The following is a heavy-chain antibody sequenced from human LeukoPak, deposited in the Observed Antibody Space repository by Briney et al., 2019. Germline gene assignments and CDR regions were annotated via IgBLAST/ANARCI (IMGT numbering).Heavy chain of an antibody. CDR3: ACLLAGRGDPFDY. D-gene: IGHD6-19*01. CDR1: GGTFSSYA. Sequence: ASVKVSCKASGGTFSSYAISWVRQAPGQGLEWMGRIIPILGIANYAQKFQGRVTITADESTSTAYMELSSLRSEDTAVYYCACLLAGRGDPFDYWGQGTLVTVSS. CDR2: IIPILGIA. J-gene: IGHJ4*02. V-gene: IGHV1-69*04.